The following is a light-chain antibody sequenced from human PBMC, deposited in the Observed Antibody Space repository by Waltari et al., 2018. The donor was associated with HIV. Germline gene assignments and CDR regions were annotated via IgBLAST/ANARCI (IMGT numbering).Light chain of an antibody. CDR1: QSISTY. J-gene: IGKJ2*01. Sequence: EIVLTQSPATLSLSPGERATLSCRASQSISTYLAWYQQKPGQAPRLLIDDASNRATGIPARFSGSGSGTDFTLTISSLEPEDFAVYFCQQRRNWLNTFGQGTKLEIK. V-gene: IGKV3-11*01. CDR2: DAS. CDR3: QQRRNWLNT.